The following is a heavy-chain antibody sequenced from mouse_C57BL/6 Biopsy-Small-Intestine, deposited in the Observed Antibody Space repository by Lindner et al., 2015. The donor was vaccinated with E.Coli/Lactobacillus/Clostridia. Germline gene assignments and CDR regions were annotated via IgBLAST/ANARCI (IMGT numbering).Heavy chain of an antibody. V-gene: IGHV1-64*01. D-gene: IGHD2-2*01. Sequence: SVKVSCKASGYTFTNYGISWVRQAPGQGLEWMGWISTYTGNTNYSPKNQGRVTMTTDTSTSTAFMELRSLRSDDTALYYCARDSTGWQTEAYGFGVWGQGTMVTVSS. CDR1: GYTFTNYG. CDR3: ARDSTGWQTEAYGFGV. J-gene: IGHJ1*01. CDR2: ISTYTGNT.